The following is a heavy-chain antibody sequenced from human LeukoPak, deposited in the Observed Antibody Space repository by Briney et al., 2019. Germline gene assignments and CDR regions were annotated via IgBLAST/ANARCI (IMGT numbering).Heavy chain of an antibody. Sequence: PSETLSLTCAASGDSISSYYWSWIRQPPGKGLEWIGYIYYSGSTNYNPSLKSRVTISADTSKNQFSLKVNSVTAADTAVYYCARGGVMIDYWGQGTLVTVSS. CDR3: ARGGVMIDY. D-gene: IGHD2-8*01. CDR2: IYYSGST. V-gene: IGHV4-59*01. CDR1: GDSISSYY. J-gene: IGHJ4*02.